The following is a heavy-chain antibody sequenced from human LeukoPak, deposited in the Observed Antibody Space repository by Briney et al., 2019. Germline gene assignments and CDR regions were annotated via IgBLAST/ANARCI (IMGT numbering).Heavy chain of an antibody. CDR3: ATRALAGSPLYFDY. D-gene: IGHD6-19*01. J-gene: IGHJ4*02. Sequence: GGSLRLSCAASGLTFSSYWMTWVRQAPGKGLEWVANIKQDGSEKYYVDSVTGRFTISRDNAKNSLYLQMNSLRAEDTAIYYCATRALAGSPLYFDYWGQGTLVSVS. V-gene: IGHV3-7*05. CDR2: IKQDGSEK. CDR1: GLTFSSYW.